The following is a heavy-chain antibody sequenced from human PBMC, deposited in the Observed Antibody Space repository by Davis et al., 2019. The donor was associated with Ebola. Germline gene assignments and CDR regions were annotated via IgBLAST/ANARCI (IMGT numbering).Heavy chain of an antibody. CDR1: GYTFTNYG. CDR2: FDPEDGET. Sequence: ASVKVSCKASGYTFTNYGITWVRQAPGKGLEWMGGFDPEDGETIYAQKFQGRVTMTEDTSTDTAYMELSSLRSEDTAVYYCATEYSWSFDYWGQGTLVTVSS. V-gene: IGHV1-24*01. D-gene: IGHD5-18*01. CDR3: ATEYSWSFDY. J-gene: IGHJ4*02.